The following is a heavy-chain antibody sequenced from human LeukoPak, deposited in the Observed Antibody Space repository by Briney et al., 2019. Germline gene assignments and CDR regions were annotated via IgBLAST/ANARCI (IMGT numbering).Heavy chain of an antibody. CDR2: ISWNSGSI. J-gene: IGHJ5*01. CDR1: GFTFDDYA. CDR3: AKENLYYGSGSYQS. Sequence: GGSLRLSCAASGFTFDDYAMHWVRQAPGKGLEWVSGISWNSGSIGYADSVKGRFTISRDNAKNSLYLQLNSLRAEDTALYYCAKENLYYGSGSYQSWGQEPWSPSPQ. V-gene: IGHV3-9*01. D-gene: IGHD3-10*01.